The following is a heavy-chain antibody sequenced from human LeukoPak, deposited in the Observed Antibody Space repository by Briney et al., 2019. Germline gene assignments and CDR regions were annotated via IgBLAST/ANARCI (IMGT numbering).Heavy chain of an antibody. CDR1: GFTFSSYA. Sequence: GGSLRLSCAASGFTFSSYAMSWVRQAPGKGLEWVSAISGSGGSTYYADSVKGRFTISRDNSKDTLYLQMNSLRAEDTAVYYCAKTLMQLWLSGNDYWGQGTLVTVSS. D-gene: IGHD5-18*01. CDR2: ISGSGGST. V-gene: IGHV3-23*01. CDR3: AKTLMQLWLSGNDY. J-gene: IGHJ4*02.